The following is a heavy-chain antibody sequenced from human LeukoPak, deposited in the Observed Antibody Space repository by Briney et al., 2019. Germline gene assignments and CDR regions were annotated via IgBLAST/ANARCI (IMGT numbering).Heavy chain of an antibody. D-gene: IGHD3-10*01. CDR3: ARDLIPSLVRGNGVDY. CDR1: GFTFSSYS. Sequence: GGSLRLSCAASGFTFSSYSMNWVRQAPGKGLEWVSYISSSSSTIYYADSVKGRFTLSRDNAKNSLYLQMNSLRAEDTAVYYCARDLIPSLVRGNGVDYWGQGTLVTVSS. V-gene: IGHV3-48*01. CDR2: ISSSSSTI. J-gene: IGHJ4*02.